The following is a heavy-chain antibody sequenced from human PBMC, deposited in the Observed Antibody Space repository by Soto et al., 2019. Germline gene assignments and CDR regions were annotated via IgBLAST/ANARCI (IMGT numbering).Heavy chain of an antibody. D-gene: IGHD5-12*01. CDR2: INPNSGGT. V-gene: IGHV1-2*04. CDR1: GYTFTGYY. Sequence: GASVKVSCKASGYTFTGYYMHWVRQAPGQGLEWMGWINPNSGGTNCAQKFQGWVTMTRDTSISTAYMELSRLRSDDTAVYYCARAEWLRLGPFDYWGQGTLVTVSS. J-gene: IGHJ4*02. CDR3: ARAEWLRLGPFDY.